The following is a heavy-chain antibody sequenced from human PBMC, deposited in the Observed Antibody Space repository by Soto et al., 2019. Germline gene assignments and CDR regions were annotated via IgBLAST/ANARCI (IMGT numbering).Heavy chain of an antibody. Sequence: QVHLVQSGAEVKKPGASVKVSCKGSGYTFTSYGITWVRQAPGEGLEWMGWISAHNGNTDYAQKLQDRVTVTRDTSTSTAYMELRSLRSDDTAVYYCARGRYGDYWGQGALVTVSS. CDR3: ARGRYGDY. D-gene: IGHD1-1*01. CDR1: GYTFTSYG. V-gene: IGHV1-18*01. J-gene: IGHJ4*02. CDR2: ISAHNGNT.